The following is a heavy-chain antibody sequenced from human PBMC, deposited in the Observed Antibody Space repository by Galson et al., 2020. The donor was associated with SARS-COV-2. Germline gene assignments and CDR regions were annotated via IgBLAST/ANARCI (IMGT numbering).Heavy chain of an antibody. D-gene: IGHD5-12*01. CDR1: GGSISSGDYH. Sequence: SETLSLTCTVSGGSISSGDYHWNWIRQHPGKGLEWIGYIYYSGSTYYNPSLKSRVTISVDTSKNHFSLRLSSVTAADTAVYYCARERAEWQRRAFDIWGQGTMVTVSS. V-gene: IGHV4-31*03. CDR3: ARERAEWQRRAFDI. J-gene: IGHJ3*02. CDR2: IYYSGST.